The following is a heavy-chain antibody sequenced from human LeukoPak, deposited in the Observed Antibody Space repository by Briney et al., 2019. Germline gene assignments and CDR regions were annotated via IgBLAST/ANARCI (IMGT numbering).Heavy chain of an antibody. CDR1: GFTFDDYT. CDR3: AKGYCSGGSCYSHFDY. D-gene: IGHD2-15*01. CDR2: ISWDGGST. J-gene: IGHJ4*02. V-gene: IGHV3-43*01. Sequence: GGSLRLSCAASGFTFDDYTMHWVRQAPGKGLEWVSLISWDGGSTYYADSVKGRFTISRDNSKNSLYLQMYSLRTEDTALYYCAKGYCSGGSCYSHFDYWGQGTLVTVSS.